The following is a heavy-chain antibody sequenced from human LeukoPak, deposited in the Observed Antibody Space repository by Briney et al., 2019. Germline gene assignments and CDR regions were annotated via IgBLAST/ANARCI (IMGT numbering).Heavy chain of an antibody. Sequence: PSETLSLTCAVYGGSFSGYYWSWIRQPPGKGLEWIGEINHSGSTNYNPSLKSRVTISVDTSKNQFSLKLSSVTAADTAVYYCARGGYYDSSGYYPYYFDYWGQGTLVTVS. CDR3: ARGGYYDSSGYYPYYFDY. CDR1: GGSFSGYY. J-gene: IGHJ4*02. CDR2: INHSGST. V-gene: IGHV4-34*01. D-gene: IGHD3-22*01.